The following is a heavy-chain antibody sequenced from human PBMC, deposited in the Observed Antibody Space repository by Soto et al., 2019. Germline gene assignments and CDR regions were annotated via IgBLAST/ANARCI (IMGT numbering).Heavy chain of an antibody. V-gene: IGHV1-18*01. J-gene: IGHJ6*02. CDR3: AREKAAAGPYYYGMDV. Sequence: GASVKVSCKASGYTFTSYGISWVRQAPGQGLEWMGWISAYNGTTNYAQKLQGRVTMTTDTSTSTAYMELRSLRSDDTAVYYCAREKAAAGPYYYGMDVWGQGSTVTVSS. CDR2: ISAYNGTT. CDR1: GYTFTSYG. D-gene: IGHD6-13*01.